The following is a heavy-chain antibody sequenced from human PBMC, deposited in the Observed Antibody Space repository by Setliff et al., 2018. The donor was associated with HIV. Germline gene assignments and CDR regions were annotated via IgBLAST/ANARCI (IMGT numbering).Heavy chain of an antibody. CDR3: ARGRTIGVSAVFFDP. J-gene: IGHJ5*02. V-gene: IGHV4-61*09. Sequence: PSETLSLTCRRPSLSSGSYSWTWLRQPAGKEPELIGHVYVGGTVIYNPSLASRLTISIVPSKNQFSLDPRSVTAADTARYYCARGRTIGVSAVFFDPWDQGTPVTVSS. CDR2: VYVGGTV. D-gene: IGHD3-3*01. CDR1: SLSSGSYS.